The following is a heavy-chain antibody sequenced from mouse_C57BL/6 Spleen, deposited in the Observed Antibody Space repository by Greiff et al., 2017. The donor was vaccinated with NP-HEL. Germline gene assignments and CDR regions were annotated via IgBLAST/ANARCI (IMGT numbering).Heavy chain of an antibody. J-gene: IGHJ2*01. V-gene: IGHV5-17*01. CDR3: ARTLYYYGSSSLVDY. D-gene: IGHD1-1*01. CDR2: ISSGSSTI. CDR1: GFTFSDYG. Sequence: EVKLVESGGGLVKPGGSLKLSCAASGFTFSDYGMHWVRQAPEKGLEWVAYISSGSSTIYYADTVKGRFTISRDNAKNTLFLQMTSLRSEDTAMYYCARTLYYYGSSSLVDYWGQGTTLTVSS.